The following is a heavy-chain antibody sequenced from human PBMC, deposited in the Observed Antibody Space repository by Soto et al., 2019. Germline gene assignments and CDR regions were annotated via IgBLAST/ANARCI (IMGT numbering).Heavy chain of an antibody. CDR2: INAGNGNT. Sequence: QVQLVQSGAEVKKPGASVKVSCKASGYTFTSYAMHWVRQAPGQRLEWMGWINAGNGNTKYSQKFQGRVTITRDTSASTAYMERSSLRSEDTAVYYCARVAQLRYFDWLLMGYWGQGTLVTVSS. J-gene: IGHJ4*02. CDR1: GYTFTSYA. V-gene: IGHV1-3*01. D-gene: IGHD3-9*01. CDR3: ARVAQLRYFDWLLMGY.